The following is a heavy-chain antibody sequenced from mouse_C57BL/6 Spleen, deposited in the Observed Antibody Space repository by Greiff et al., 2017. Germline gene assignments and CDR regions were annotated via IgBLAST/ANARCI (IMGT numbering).Heavy chain of an antibody. D-gene: IGHD2-1*01. CDR2: INYDGSST. V-gene: IGHV5-16*01. CDR3: ARESYGNLDY. Sequence: EVMLVESEGGLVQPGSSMKLSCTASGFTFSDYYMAWVRPVPEKGLEWVANINYDGSSTYYLDSLKSRFIISRDNAKNILYLQMSSLKSEDTATYYCARESYGNLDYWGQGTTLTVSS. CDR1: GFTFSDYY. J-gene: IGHJ2*01.